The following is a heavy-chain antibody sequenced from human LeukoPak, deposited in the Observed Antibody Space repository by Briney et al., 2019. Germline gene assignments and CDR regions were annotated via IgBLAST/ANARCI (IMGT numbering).Heavy chain of an antibody. J-gene: IGHJ3*02. V-gene: IGHV1-2*02. CDR1: GYTFTGYY. D-gene: IGHD3-3*01. Sequence: ASVKVSCKASGYTFTGYYMHWVRQAPGQGLEWMGWINSNSGGTNYAQKFQGRVTMTRDTSISTAYMELSRLRSDDTAVYYCARAEGDYDFWSGYYVGNAFDIWGQGTMVTVSS. CDR3: ARAEGDYDFWSGYYVGNAFDI. CDR2: INSNSGGT.